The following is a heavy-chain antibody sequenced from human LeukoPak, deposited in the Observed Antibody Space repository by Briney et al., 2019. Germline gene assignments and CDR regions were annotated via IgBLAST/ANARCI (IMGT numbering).Heavy chain of an antibody. Sequence: GGSLRLSCAASGFTVSRKYMSWVRQAPGKGLEWVSALSGSGGSSYYADSVKGRFIISRDNSKNTLYLQMNSLRAEDTAVYYCAKDLKGFDPWGQGTLVTVSS. D-gene: IGHD3-9*01. CDR1: GFTVSRKY. CDR2: LSGSGGSS. CDR3: AKDLKGFDP. V-gene: IGHV3-23*01. J-gene: IGHJ5*02.